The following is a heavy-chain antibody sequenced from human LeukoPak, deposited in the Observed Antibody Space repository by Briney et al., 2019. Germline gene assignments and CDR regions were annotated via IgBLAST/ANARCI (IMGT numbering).Heavy chain of an antibody. V-gene: IGHV3-23*01. D-gene: IGHD3-3*01. Sequence: GGSLSLSCAASGFTFSSYAMSWGRQAPGQGLEWVSAVSGSCGRTYYADSVKGRFTISRDNSKNTLFLQMNSLRAEDTAVYYCAKANSYDLWSGYYSPFDYWGQGTLVTVSS. CDR3: AKANSYDLWSGYYSPFDY. CDR1: GFTFSSYA. CDR2: VSGSCGRT. J-gene: IGHJ4*02.